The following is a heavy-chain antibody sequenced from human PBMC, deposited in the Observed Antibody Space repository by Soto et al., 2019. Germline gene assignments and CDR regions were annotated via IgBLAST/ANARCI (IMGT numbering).Heavy chain of an antibody. CDR3: ARFLGYCTNGVCYDAFDI. CDR2: INHSGST. Sequence: PSETLSLTCAVYGGSFSGYYWSWIRQPPGKGLEWIGEINHSGSTNYNPSLKSRVTISVDTSKNQFSLKLSSVTAADTAVYYCARFLGYCTNGVCYDAFDIWGQGTMVTVSS. J-gene: IGHJ3*02. CDR1: GGSFSGYY. D-gene: IGHD2-8*01. V-gene: IGHV4-34*01.